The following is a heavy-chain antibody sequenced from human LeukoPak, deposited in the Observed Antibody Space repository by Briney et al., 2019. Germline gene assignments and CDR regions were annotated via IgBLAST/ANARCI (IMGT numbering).Heavy chain of an antibody. D-gene: IGHD2/OR15-2a*01. CDR3: ALLKAGALSPDL. CDR1: GYTFTSYY. Sequence: GASVTVSCTASGYTFTSYYLHRVRQAPGQGLEWMGRINPSSGVTYFIEKFEGRVTVTRDTSISTAYMELSSLRSDDTAVYYCALLKAGALSPDLWGQGTLVTVSS. CDR2: INPSSGVT. J-gene: IGHJ5*02. V-gene: IGHV1-2*06.